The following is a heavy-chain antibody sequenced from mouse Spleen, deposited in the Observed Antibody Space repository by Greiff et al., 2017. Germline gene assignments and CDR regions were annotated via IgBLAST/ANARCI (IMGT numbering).Heavy chain of an antibody. V-gene: IGHV1-82*01. CDR1: GYAFSSSW. CDR3: ARSLAMDY. J-gene: IGHJ4*01. CDR2: IYPGDGDT. D-gene: IGHD6-2*01. Sequence: QVQLQQSGPELVKPGASVKISCKASGYAFSSSWMNWVKQRPGKGLEWIGRIYPGDGDTNYNGKFKGKATLTADKSSSTAYMQLSSLTSEDSAVYFCARSLAMDYWGQGTSVTVSS.